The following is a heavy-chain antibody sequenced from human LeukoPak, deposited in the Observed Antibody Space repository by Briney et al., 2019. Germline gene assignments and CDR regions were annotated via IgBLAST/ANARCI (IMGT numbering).Heavy chain of an antibody. J-gene: IGHJ4*02. Sequence: SETLSLTRAVYGGSFSGYYWRWIRQPPGKGPDWIGEINHSGSTHYNPSLKSRVTIQVDTSKNQFSLKLSSVTAANTAVYDSARSVSGMGLTFGGVINYWGQGNLVTVSS. V-gene: IGHV4-34*01. CDR3: ARSVSGMGLTFGGVINY. D-gene: IGHD3-16*01. CDR1: GGSFSGYY. CDR2: INHSGST.